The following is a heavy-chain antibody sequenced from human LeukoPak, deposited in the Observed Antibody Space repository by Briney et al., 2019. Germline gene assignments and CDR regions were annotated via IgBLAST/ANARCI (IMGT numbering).Heavy chain of an antibody. Sequence: ASVKVSCKASGYIFTRYGIRWMRQAPGQGLEWMGWISAHYGNTNYAQKFQDRVTMTTDTSTNTAYMELRSLRPDDTAVYYCARDFFHGHCSGLSCFLLDYWGQGSLVTVSS. CDR3: ARDFFHGHCSGLSCFLLDY. CDR1: GYIFTRYG. CDR2: ISAHYGNT. D-gene: IGHD2-15*01. J-gene: IGHJ4*02. V-gene: IGHV1-18*04.